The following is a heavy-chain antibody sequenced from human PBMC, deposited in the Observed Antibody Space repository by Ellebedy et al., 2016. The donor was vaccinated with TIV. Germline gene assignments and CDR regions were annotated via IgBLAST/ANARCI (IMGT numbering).Heavy chain of an antibody. CDR1: GFTFSPYV. J-gene: IGHJ4*02. CDR2: IYSSGGT. V-gene: IGHV3-53*01. CDR3: AGGISVAGTSLGF. D-gene: IGHD6-19*01. Sequence: GESLKIPCAASGFTFSPYVMHWVRQAPGRGLEWVSTIYSSGGTYYACSVKGRFTISRDNSKNTLYLQMNSLRAEDTAVYYCAGGISVAGTSLGFWGQGTLVTVSS.